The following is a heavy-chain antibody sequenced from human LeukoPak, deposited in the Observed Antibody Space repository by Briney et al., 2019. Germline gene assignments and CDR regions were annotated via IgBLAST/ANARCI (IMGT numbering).Heavy chain of an antibody. J-gene: IGHJ4*02. D-gene: IGHD3-22*01. CDR1: GGSISSSSYY. CDR2: IYYSGST. V-gene: IGHV4-61*01. Sequence: SETLSLTCTVSGGSISSSSYYWSWIRQPPGKGLEWIGYIYYSGSTNYNPSLKSRVTISVDTSKNQFSLKLSSVTAADTAVYYCARRGMIYDSSGRPRWGSFDYWGQGTLVTVSS. CDR3: ARRGMIYDSSGRPRWGSFDY.